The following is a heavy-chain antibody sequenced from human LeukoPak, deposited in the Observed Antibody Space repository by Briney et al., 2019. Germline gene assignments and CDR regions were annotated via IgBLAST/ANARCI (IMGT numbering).Heavy chain of an antibody. CDR1: GYTFTGYY. V-gene: IGHV1-2*02. D-gene: IGHD2-2*01. Sequence: GASVKVSCKASGYTFTGYYMHWVRQAPGQGLEWMGWINPNSGGTNYAQKFQGRVTMTRDTSISTAYMELSRLRSDDTAVYYCARDLLVVVPAEGIRYYFDYWGQGTLVTVSS. CDR3: ARDLLVVVPAEGIRYYFDY. J-gene: IGHJ4*02. CDR2: INPNSGGT.